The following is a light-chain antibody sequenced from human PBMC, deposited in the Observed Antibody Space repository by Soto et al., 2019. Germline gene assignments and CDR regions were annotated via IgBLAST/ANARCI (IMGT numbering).Light chain of an antibody. J-gene: IGLJ3*02. Sequence: QAVVTQEPSLTVSPGGTVTLTCGSSTGAVTSGHFPYWFQQKPGQAPRTLIYDTNNKHSWTPARFSGSLLGGKAALTLSGAQPEDEAEYYCLLSYSGARGGVFGGGTKLTVL. CDR2: DTN. V-gene: IGLV7-46*01. CDR3: LLSYSGARGGV. CDR1: TGAVTSGHF.